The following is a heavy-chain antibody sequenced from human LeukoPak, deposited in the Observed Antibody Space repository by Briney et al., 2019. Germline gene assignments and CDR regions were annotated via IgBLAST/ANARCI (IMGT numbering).Heavy chain of an antibody. D-gene: IGHD3-10*01. Sequence: ASVKVSCKASGGTFSSYAISWVRQAPGQGLEWMGRIIPILGIANYAQKFQGRVTITADKSTSTAYMELSSLRSEDTAVYYCARTLKPYYYGSGSYWPFDYWGQGTLVTVSS. CDR1: GGTFSSYA. CDR2: IIPILGIA. CDR3: ARTLKPYYYGSGSYWPFDY. V-gene: IGHV1-69*04. J-gene: IGHJ4*02.